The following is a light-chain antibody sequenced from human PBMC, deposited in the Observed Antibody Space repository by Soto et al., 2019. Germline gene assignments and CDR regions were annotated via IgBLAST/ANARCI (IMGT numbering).Light chain of an antibody. CDR1: QTISSW. V-gene: IGKV1-5*01. CDR2: AAS. Sequence: DIKMTQSPSTVSGTVGDRVTITCRASQTISSWLAWYQQKPGKAPKLLIYAASTLQSGVPSRFSGSGSGTEFSLTITSLQPEDFAVYFCQVYGTSSKTFGQGTKVDI. J-gene: IGKJ1*01. CDR3: QVYGTSSKT.